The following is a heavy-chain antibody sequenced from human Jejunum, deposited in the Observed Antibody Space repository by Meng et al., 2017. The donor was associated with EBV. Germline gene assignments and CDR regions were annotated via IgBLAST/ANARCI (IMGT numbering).Heavy chain of an antibody. CDR3: AGASGNNYEGFDY. D-gene: IGHD1/OR15-1a*01. CDR2: ISHSGSA. V-gene: IGHV4-4*02. CDR1: CGSISSGYW. Sequence: QVQLQGPGPGRGNPLGTLSPTCAVSCGSISSGYWWSWVRQPPGKGLEWIGEISHSGSAGYNPSLKSRVTITVDKSKNQFSLNLNSVTAPDTAVYYCAGASGNNYEGFDYWGQGTLVTVSS. J-gene: IGHJ4*02.